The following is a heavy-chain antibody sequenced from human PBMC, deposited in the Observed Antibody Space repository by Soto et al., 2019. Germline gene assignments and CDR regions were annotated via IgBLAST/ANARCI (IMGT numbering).Heavy chain of an antibody. CDR1: GGSISSGGYY. D-gene: IGHD4-4*01. V-gene: IGHV4-31*03. CDR2: IYYSGST. Sequence: QVQLQESGPGLVKPSQTLSLTCTVSGGSISSGGYYWSWIRQHPGKGLEWIGYIYYSGSTYYNPSLKSGVTISVDTSKNQFSLKLSSVTAADTAVYYCARKAVTTYYYYYYGMDVWGQGTTVTVSS. CDR3: ARKAVTTYYYYYYGMDV. J-gene: IGHJ6*02.